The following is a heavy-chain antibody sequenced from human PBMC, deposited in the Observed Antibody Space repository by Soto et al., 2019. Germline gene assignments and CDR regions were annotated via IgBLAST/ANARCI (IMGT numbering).Heavy chain of an antibody. J-gene: IGHJ4*02. V-gene: IGHV1-2*02. D-gene: IGHD6-6*01. Sequence: QMQLVQSGAEARKPGASVKVSCKTSGYTFTGYYLNWVRQAPGRGLEWVGWINPKTGDTNNAQKFQGRVTMPTDTSISTGYMELSGLKSDDTAVYYCVTGDHLVRWGQGTRGTVCS. CDR1: GYTFTGYY. CDR2: INPKTGDT. CDR3: VTGDHLVR.